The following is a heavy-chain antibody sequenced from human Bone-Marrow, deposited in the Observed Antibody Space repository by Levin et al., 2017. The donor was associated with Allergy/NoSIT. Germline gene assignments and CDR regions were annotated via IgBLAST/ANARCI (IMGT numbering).Heavy chain of an antibody. Sequence: ASVKVSCKASGYTFTGYYMHWVRQAPGQGLEWMGWINPNSGGTNYAQKFQGRVTMTRDTSISTAYMELSRLRSDDTAVYYCARVQMVRGVILWAFDIWGQGTMVTVSS. CDR2: INPNSGGT. J-gene: IGHJ3*02. D-gene: IGHD3-10*01. CDR1: GYTFTGYY. CDR3: ARVQMVRGVILWAFDI. V-gene: IGHV1-2*02.